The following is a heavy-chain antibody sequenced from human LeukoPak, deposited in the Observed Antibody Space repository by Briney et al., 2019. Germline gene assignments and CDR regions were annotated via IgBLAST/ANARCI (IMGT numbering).Heavy chain of an antibody. D-gene: IGHD2-2*01. CDR3: ARSSWAGYCSSSSCPYNWFDP. CDR2: VYYSGST. CDR1: GGSISSSDYY. V-gene: IGHV4-39*01. Sequence: SETLSLTCTVSGGSISSSDYYWDWIRQPLGKGLEWIGNVYYSGSTSYNPSLKSRVTISVDMSNNQFSLKLTSVTAADTAVYYCARSSWAGYCSSSSCPYNWFDPWGQGILVSVSS. J-gene: IGHJ5*02.